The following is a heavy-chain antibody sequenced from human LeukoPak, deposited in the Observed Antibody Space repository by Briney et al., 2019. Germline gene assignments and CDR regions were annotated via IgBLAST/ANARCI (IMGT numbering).Heavy chain of an antibody. CDR2: IDPGDSDA. CDR3: GRVGGDFLYYFDY. Sequence: HGESLKISCKGSGYSFSSYWIAWVRQLPGKGLEWMGIIDPGDSDARYSPSFQGQVIISADKSISTTYLQWSSLKASDTAIYYCGRVGGDFLYYFDYWGQGTLVTVSS. CDR1: GYSFSSYW. D-gene: IGHD3/OR15-3a*01. V-gene: IGHV5-51*01. J-gene: IGHJ4*02.